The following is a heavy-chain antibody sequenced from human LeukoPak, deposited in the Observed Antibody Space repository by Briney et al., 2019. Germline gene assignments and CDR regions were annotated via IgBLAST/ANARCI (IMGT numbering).Heavy chain of an antibody. D-gene: IGHD2-2*01. J-gene: IGHJ6*02. CDR3: ARYIVVVPAAMGGGYYYYYGMDV. CDR2: MNPNSGNT. V-gene: IGHV1-8*01. CDR1: GYTFTSYD. Sequence: ASVKVSCKASGYTFTSYDINWVRQATGQGLEWMGWMNPNSGNTGYAQKFLGRVTMTRNTSISTAYMELSSLRSEDTAVYYCARYIVVVPAAMGGGYYYYYGMDVWGQGTTVTVSS.